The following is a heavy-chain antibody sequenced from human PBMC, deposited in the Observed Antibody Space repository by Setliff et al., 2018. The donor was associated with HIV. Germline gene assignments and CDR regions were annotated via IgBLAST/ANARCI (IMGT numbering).Heavy chain of an antibody. CDR2: ISGNSNYI. Sequence: GGSLRLSCAASGFTFSSYTMNWVRQAPGRGLEWVSSISGNSNYIYYADSVKGRFTISRDNAKNSLYLQMNSLRAEDTAVYYCARDTNSYGPSDNWGQGTLVTVSS. CDR1: GFTFSSYT. CDR3: ARDTNSYGPSDN. V-gene: IGHV3-21*01. J-gene: IGHJ4*02. D-gene: IGHD5-18*01.